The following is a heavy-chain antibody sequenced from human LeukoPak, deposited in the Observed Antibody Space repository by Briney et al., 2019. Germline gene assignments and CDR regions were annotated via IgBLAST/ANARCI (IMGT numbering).Heavy chain of an antibody. CDR2: INSGGSGT. Sequence: GGSLRLSCAASGFNLGSHWMHWVRHTPGQGLLWVSRINSGGSGTSYADSVEGRFTISRDNAKNRVSLQMNSLRAEDTAVYFCASSLGPLTEYWGQGTLVTVSS. CDR3: ASSLGPLTEY. V-gene: IGHV3-74*01. D-gene: IGHD7-27*01. CDR1: GFNLGSHW. J-gene: IGHJ4*02.